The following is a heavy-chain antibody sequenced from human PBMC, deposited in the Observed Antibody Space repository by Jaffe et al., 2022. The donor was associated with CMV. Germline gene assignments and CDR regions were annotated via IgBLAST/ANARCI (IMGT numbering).Heavy chain of an antibody. CDR2: INPSGGST. CDR1: GYTFTSYY. Sequence: QVQLVQSGAEVKKPGASVKVSCKASGYTFTSYYMHWVRQAPGQGLEWMGIINPSGGSTSYAQKFQGRVTMTRDTSTSTVYMELSSLRSEDTAVYYCARDREIWSTDHSKDYFDYWGQGTLVTVSS. J-gene: IGHJ4*02. V-gene: IGHV1-46*01. CDR3: ARDREIWSTDHSKDYFDY. D-gene: IGHD3-3*01.